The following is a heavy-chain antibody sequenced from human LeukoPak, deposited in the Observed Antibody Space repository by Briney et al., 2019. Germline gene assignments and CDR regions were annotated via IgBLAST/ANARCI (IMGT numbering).Heavy chain of an antibody. CDR1: GASISSYY. CDR3: AAGHPVYFNF. Sequence: PSETLSLTCTVSGASISSYYWSWIRQPPGQGLEWIGYIYYTGTTNYNPSLRSRVTISLDTSKNQFSLRLTSVTAADAAIHYCAAGHPVYFNFWGQGTLVTVSS. V-gene: IGHV4-59*08. CDR2: IYYTGTT. J-gene: IGHJ4*02.